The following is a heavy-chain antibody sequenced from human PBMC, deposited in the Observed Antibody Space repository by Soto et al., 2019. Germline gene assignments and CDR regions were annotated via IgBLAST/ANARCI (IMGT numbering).Heavy chain of an antibody. D-gene: IGHD1-26*01. CDR2: IKSKTDGGTT. V-gene: IGHV3-15*07. Sequence: PGGSLRLSCAASGFTFSNAWINWVRQAPGKGLEWVGRIKSKTDGGTTDYAAPVKGRFTISRDDSKNTLYLQMNSLKTEDTAVYYCTTVRLLGPYYYGMDVWGQGTTVTVSS. CDR1: GFTFSNAW. CDR3: TTVRLLGPYYYGMDV. J-gene: IGHJ6*02.